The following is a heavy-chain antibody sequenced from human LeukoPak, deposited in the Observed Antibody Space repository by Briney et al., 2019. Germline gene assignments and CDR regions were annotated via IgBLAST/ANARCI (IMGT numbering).Heavy chain of an antibody. CDR2: IYSGGST. V-gene: IGHV3-66*01. J-gene: IGHJ4*02. CDR1: GFSLTDYY. CDR3: ARELGDYVWGSYRSAPHY. Sequence: GGSLRLSCAASGFSLTDYYMSWVRQAPGKGLEWVSVIYSGGSTYYADSVKGRFTISRDNSKNTLYLQMNSLRAEDTAVYYCARELGDYVWGSYRSAPHYWGQGTLVTVSS. D-gene: IGHD3-16*02.